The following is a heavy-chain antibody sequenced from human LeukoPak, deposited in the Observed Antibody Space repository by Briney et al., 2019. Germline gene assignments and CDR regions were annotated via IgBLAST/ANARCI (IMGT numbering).Heavy chain of an antibody. D-gene: IGHD4-23*01. Sequence: GESLKISCKGSGYRFTSYWIGWVRQMPGKGLEWMGIIYPGDSDTRYSPSFQGQVTISADKSISTAYLQWSSLKASDTAMYYCARHSRGNNDAFDIWGQGTMVTVSS. CDR1: GYRFTSYW. V-gene: IGHV5-51*01. J-gene: IGHJ3*02. CDR3: ARHSRGNNDAFDI. CDR2: IYPGDSDT.